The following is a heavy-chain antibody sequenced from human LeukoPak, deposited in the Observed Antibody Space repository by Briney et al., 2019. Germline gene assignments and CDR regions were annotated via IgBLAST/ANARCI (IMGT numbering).Heavy chain of an antibody. V-gene: IGHV1-69*05. CDR3: ATATLPLVVPAASWFDP. Sequence: EASVKVSCKASGGTFSSYAISWVRQAPGQGLEWMGGIIPIFGTANYAQKFQGRVMITTDESTSTAYMELSSLRSEDTAEYYCATATLPLVVPAASWFDPWGQGTLVTVSS. CDR2: IIPIFGTA. D-gene: IGHD2-2*01. CDR1: GGTFSSYA. J-gene: IGHJ5*02.